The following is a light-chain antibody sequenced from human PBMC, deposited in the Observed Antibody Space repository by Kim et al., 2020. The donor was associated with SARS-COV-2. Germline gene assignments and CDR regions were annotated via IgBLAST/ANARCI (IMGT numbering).Light chain of an antibody. CDR3: QQLNSYPYT. CDR1: PGISSY. V-gene: IGKV1-9*01. Sequence: SASVGDRVTITCRASPGISSYLSWYQQKPGKAPTHLIYTASTLQTGVPSRFNGGGSGTDFTLTISSLQPEDFATYYCQQLNSYPYTFGQGTKLEI. CDR2: TAS. J-gene: IGKJ2*01.